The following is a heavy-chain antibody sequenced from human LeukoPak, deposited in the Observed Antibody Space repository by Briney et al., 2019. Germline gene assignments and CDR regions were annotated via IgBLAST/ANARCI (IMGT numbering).Heavy chain of an antibody. J-gene: IGHJ5*02. CDR2: INPNSGGT. CDR1: GYTFTGYY. CDR3: ARGMKYQLLRWFDP. V-gene: IGHV1-2*02. Sequence: GASVKVSCTASGYTFTGYYMHWVRQAPGQGLEWMGWINPNSGGTNYAQKFQGRVTMTRDTSIRTAYMELSSLRSEDTAVYYCARGMKYQLLRWFDPWGQGTLVTVSS. D-gene: IGHD2-2*01.